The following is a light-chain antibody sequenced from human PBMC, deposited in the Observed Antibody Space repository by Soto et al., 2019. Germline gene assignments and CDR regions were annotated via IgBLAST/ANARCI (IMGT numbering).Light chain of an antibody. CDR1: QSVSSSY. V-gene: IGKV3-20*01. J-gene: IGKJ1*01. CDR2: GAS. Sequence: EIVLTQSPGTLSLSPGERATLSCRASQSVSSSYLAWYQQKPGQAPRLLIYGASSRATGIPDRFSGSGSGTDFTLAISGLEPEGFAVYYWQQEVSTSWTFGQGTKVEI. CDR3: QQEVSTSWT.